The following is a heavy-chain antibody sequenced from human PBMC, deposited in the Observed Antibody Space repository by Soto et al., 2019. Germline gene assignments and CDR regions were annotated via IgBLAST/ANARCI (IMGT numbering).Heavy chain of an antibody. CDR2: IRKKGEGYPT. V-gene: IGHV3-72*01. CDR1: GFSFSDHY. J-gene: IGHJ4*02. D-gene: IGHD1-1*01. Sequence: EVQLEESGGGLVQPGGSLRLSCAASGFSFSDHYMDWVRQAPGKGLEWVSRIRKKGEGYPTEYAASVKGRFTISRDDSQNSLYLHMHNLKTEDTAGYYCIDPTQPYLSAEYWGKGVLVTVSS. CDR3: IDPTQPYLSAEY.